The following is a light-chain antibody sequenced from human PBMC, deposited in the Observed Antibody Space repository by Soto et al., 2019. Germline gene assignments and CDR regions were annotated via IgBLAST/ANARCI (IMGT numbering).Light chain of an antibody. CDR1: SSDVGGYNY. J-gene: IGLJ2*01. V-gene: IGLV2-14*01. CDR3: SSYTSSSTVV. CDR2: DVS. Sequence: QSVLTQPASVSGSPGQSITISCTGTSSDVGGYNYGYWYQQHPGKAPKLMIYDVSNRTSGVSNRFSGSKSGNTASLTISGLQAEDEADDYCSSYTSSSTVVFGGGTKVTVL.